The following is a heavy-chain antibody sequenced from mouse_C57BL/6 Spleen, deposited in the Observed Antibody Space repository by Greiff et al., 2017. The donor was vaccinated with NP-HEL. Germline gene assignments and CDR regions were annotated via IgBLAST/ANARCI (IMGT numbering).Heavy chain of an antibody. CDR1: GYTFTEYT. CDR3: ARHAPYYYGSSSAGFAY. V-gene: IGHV1-62-2*01. Sequence: VQLQQSGAELVKPGASVKLSCKASGYTFTEYTIHWVKQRSGQGLEWIGWFYPGSGSIKYNEKFKDKATLTADKSSSTVYMELSRLTSEDSAVYFCARHAPYYYGSSSAGFAYWGQGTLVTVSA. J-gene: IGHJ3*01. D-gene: IGHD1-1*01. CDR2: FYPGSGSI.